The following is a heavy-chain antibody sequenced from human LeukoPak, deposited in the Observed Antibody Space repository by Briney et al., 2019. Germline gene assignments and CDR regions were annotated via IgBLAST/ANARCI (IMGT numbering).Heavy chain of an antibody. CDR3: ARLWGDATIFDL. V-gene: IGHV3-30*02. Sequence: GGSLRLSCAASGFTFNSYGIHWVRQAPGKGLEWVAFMRFDGGDKYYADSVKGRFTISRDNAEKSLYLQTNSLRAEDTAIYYCARLWGDATIFDLWGQGTLVTVSS. CDR2: MRFDGGDK. D-gene: IGHD4/OR15-4a*01. CDR1: GFTFNSYG. J-gene: IGHJ4*02.